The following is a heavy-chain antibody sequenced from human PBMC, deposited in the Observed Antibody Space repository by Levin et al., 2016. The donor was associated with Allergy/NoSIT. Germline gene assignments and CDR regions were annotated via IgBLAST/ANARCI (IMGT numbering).Heavy chain of an antibody. D-gene: IGHD2-15*01. J-gene: IGHJ4*02. CDR2: IYYSGST. CDR1: GGSISSYY. V-gene: IGHV4-59*08. Sequence: SETLSLTCTVSGGSISSYYWSWIRQPPGKGLEWIGYIYYSGSTNYNPSLKSRVTISVDTSKNQFSLKLSSVTAADTAIYYCASPATGSGGSSIDYWGQGTLVTVSS. CDR3: ASPATGSGGSSIDY.